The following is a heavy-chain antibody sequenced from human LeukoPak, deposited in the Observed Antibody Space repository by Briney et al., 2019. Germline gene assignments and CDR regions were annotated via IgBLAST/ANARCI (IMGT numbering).Heavy chain of an antibody. J-gene: IGHJ4*02. D-gene: IGHD3-10*01. Sequence: GGSLRLSCAASGFTFSSYGMHWVRQAPGKGLEWGAVISYDGSNKYYADSVKGRFTISRDNSKNTLYLQMNSLRAEDTAVYYCAKASSPYGSGSYTSFDYWGQGTLVTVSS. CDR2: ISYDGSNK. CDR3: AKASSPYGSGSYTSFDY. CDR1: GFTFSSYG. V-gene: IGHV3-30*18.